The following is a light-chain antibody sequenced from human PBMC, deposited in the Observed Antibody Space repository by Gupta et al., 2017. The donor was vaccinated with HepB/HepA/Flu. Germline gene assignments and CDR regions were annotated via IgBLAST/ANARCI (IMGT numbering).Light chain of an antibody. CDR3: QQYNNWPLT. V-gene: IGKV3-15*01. CDR2: GAS. J-gene: IGKJ4*01. CDR1: QSVNSN. Sequence: EIVMTQSPVPLFVSPGEKVTLSCRASQSVNSNLAWYQQKPGQAPRLLMYGASTRATGIPARFSGSASGTEFTLTISSLQSEDFAVYYCQQYNNWPLTFGGGTKVEIE.